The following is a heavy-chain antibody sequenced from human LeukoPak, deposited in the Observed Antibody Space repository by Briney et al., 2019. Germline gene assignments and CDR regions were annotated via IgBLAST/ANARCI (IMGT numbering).Heavy chain of an antibody. D-gene: IGHD5-12*01. Sequence: SETLPLTCAVYGGSFSGYYWSWIRQPPGKGLEWIGEINHSGSTNYNPSLKSRVTISVDTSKNQFSLKLSSVTAADTAVYYCARGLWGSGYDLGDDYWGQGTLVTVSS. J-gene: IGHJ4*02. V-gene: IGHV4-34*01. CDR1: GGSFSGYY. CDR3: ARGLWGSGYDLGDDY. CDR2: INHSGST.